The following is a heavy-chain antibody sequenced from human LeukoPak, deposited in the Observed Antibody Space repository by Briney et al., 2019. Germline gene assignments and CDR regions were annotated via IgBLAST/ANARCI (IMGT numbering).Heavy chain of an antibody. J-gene: IGHJ4*02. D-gene: IGHD3-3*01. V-gene: IGHV7-4-1*02. CDR2: INTNTGNP. CDR3: ASYDFWSGYSRAFDY. CDR1: GYTFTSYA. Sequence: ASVKVSCKASGYTFTSYAMNWVRQAPGQGLEWMGWINTNTGNPTYAQGFTGRFVFSLDTSVSTAYLQISSLKAEDTAVYYCASYDFWSGYSRAFDYWGQGTLVTVSS.